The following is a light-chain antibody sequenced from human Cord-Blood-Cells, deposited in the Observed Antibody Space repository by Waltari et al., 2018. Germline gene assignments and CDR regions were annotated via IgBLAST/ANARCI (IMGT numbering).Light chain of an antibody. V-gene: IGLV2-23*01. J-gene: IGLJ3*02. CDR2: EGS. Sequence: QSALTHPASVTGSPGQSIIISCTGFSSDVGSYNLVSWYQQHPGKAPKLMIYEGSKRPSGVSNRFSGSKSGNTASLTISGLQAEDEADYYCCSYAGSSTWVFGGGTKLTVL. CDR3: CSYAGSSTWV. CDR1: SSDVGSYNL.